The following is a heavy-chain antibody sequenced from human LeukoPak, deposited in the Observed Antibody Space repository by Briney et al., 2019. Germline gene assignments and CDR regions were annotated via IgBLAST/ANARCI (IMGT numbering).Heavy chain of an antibody. CDR3: ARDPEYCSRGTCYSYFDY. D-gene: IGHD2-15*01. J-gene: IGHJ4*02. CDR1: GGSFSGYY. CDR2: INHSGSA. V-gene: IGHV4-34*01. Sequence: PSETLSLTCAVYGGSFSGYYWSWIRQPPGKGLEWIGEINHSGSANYNPSLKSRVTISVDTSKNQFSLKLSSVTAADTAVYYCARDPEYCSRGTCYSYFDYWGQGTLVTVSS.